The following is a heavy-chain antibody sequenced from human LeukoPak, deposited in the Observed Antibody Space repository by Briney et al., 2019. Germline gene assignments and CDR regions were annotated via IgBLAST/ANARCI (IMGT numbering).Heavy chain of an antibody. CDR2: ITNNNGKT. D-gene: IGHD6-19*01. V-gene: IGHV3-23*01. CDR1: GFTLDRYA. Sequence: QPGXSLLLSCATSGFTLDRYAMSWVRQAPGKGLEWISAITNNNGKTYYADSVRGRFTISRDTFKNTLYLQMDTLGAEDTAMYYCAKDHPSSGWPAFEAWGPGTLVTVSS. CDR3: AKDHPSSGWPAFEA. J-gene: IGHJ5*02.